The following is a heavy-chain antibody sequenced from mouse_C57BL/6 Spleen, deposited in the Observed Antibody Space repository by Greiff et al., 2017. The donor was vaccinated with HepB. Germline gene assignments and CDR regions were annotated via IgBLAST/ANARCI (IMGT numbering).Heavy chain of an antibody. V-gene: IGHV1-54*01. CDR1: GYAFTNYL. CDR2: INPGSGGT. J-gene: IGHJ2*01. CDR3: ARGGYDYDAFDY. D-gene: IGHD2-4*01. Sequence: VQLVESGAELVRPGTSVKVSCKASGYAFTNYLIEWVKQRPGQGLEWIGVINPGSGGTNYNEKFKGKATLTADKSSSTAYMQLSSLTSEDSAVYFCARGGYDYDAFDYWGQGTTLTVSS.